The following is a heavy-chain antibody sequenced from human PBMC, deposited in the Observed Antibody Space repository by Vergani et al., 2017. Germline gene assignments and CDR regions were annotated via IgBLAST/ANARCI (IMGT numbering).Heavy chain of an antibody. CDR1: GFTFSSYA. Sequence: QVQLVESGGGVVQPGRSLRLSCAASGFTFSSYAMHWVRQAPGKGLEWVAVISYDGSNKYYADSVKGRFTISRDNSKNTLYLQMNSLRAEDTAVYYCARGRTYNYYDSSGYYYVRGYFDYWGQGTLVTVSS. J-gene: IGHJ4*02. V-gene: IGHV3-30-3*01. CDR3: ARGRTYNYYDSSGYYYVRGYFDY. CDR2: ISYDGSNK. D-gene: IGHD3-22*01.